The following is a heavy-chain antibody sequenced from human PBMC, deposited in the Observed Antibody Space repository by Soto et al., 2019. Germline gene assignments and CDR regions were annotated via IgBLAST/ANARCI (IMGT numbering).Heavy chain of an antibody. CDR3: ARHDYDFWSGYPSAYGMDV. CDR2: IYYSGST. J-gene: IGHJ6*02. Sequence: SETLSLTCTVSGGSISSSSYYWGWIRQPPGKGLEWIGSIYYSGSTYYNPSLKSRVTITVDTSKNQFSLKLSSVTAADTAVYYCARHDYDFWSGYPSAYGMDVWGQGTTVTVSS. D-gene: IGHD3-3*01. CDR1: GGSISSSSYY. V-gene: IGHV4-39*01.